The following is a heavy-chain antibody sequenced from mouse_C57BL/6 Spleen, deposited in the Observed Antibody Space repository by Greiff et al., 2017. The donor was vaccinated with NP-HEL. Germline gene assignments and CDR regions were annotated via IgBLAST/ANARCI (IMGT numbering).Heavy chain of an antibody. V-gene: IGHV1-76*01. Sequence: QVQLQQSGAELVRPGASVKLSCKASGYPFTDYYINWVKQRPGQGLEWIARIYPGSGNTYYNEKFKGKATLTAEKSSSTAYMQLSSLTSEDSAVYFCARAMVTYYAMDYWGQGTSVTVSS. J-gene: IGHJ4*01. CDR2: IYPGSGNT. D-gene: IGHD2-2*01. CDR3: ARAMVTYYAMDY. CDR1: GYPFTDYY.